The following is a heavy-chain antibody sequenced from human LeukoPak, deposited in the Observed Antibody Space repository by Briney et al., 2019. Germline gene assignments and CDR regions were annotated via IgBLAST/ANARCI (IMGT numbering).Heavy chain of an antibody. D-gene: IGHD1-1*01. CDR1: GYTFTGYY. Sequence: GASVKVSCKASGYTFTGYYMHWVRQAPGQGLEWMGRINPNSGGTTYAQKFQGRVTMTRDTSISTAYMELSRLRSDDTAVYYCARDPGDNWNDMDYWGQGTLVTVSS. CDR3: ARDPGDNWNDMDY. J-gene: IGHJ4*02. V-gene: IGHV1-2*06. CDR2: INPNSGGT.